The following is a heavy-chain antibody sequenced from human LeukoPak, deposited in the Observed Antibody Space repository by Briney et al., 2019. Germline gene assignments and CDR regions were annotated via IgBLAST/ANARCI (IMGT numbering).Heavy chain of an antibody. D-gene: IGHD3-10*01. V-gene: IGHV4-39*07. CDR3: TRSDGYGLVGI. CDR2: IYSSGST. Sequence: PSETLSHTCSVSGVSISSGSNYWGWIRQPPGKTLEWIGSIYSSGSTYYNSSLKSRVIILIDTSKNHFSLTLSSVTAADTAVYYCTRSDGYGLVGIWGQGTMVTVSS. CDR1: GVSISSGSNY. J-gene: IGHJ3*01.